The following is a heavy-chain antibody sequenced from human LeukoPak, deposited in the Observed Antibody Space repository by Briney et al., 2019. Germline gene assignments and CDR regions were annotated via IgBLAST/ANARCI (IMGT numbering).Heavy chain of an antibody. Sequence: PETLSLTCADYGGSFSGYYWSGIRQPPGKGLEWIGEINHSGSTNYNPSLKSRVTISVDTSKNQFSLKLSSVTAADTAVYYCARGVPYYDFWTGYSRPNWFDPWGQGTLVSVSS. CDR1: GGSFSGYY. V-gene: IGHV4-34*01. D-gene: IGHD3-3*01. CDR2: INHSGST. CDR3: ARGVPYYDFWTGYSRPNWFDP. J-gene: IGHJ5*02.